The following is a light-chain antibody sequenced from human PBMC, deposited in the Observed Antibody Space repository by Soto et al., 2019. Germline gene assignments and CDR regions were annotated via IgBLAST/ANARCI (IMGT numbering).Light chain of an antibody. Sequence: DIPMTQSPSSLSASVGDRVTITCRASQSISDYLNWYQQKPGKAPKLLIYAASSLQSGVPSRFSGSRSGTDFTLTISSLHPEDFATYYCQQTYRAYTSGQGTKLE. J-gene: IGKJ2*01. CDR1: QSISDY. V-gene: IGKV1-39*01. CDR3: QQTYRAYT. CDR2: AAS.